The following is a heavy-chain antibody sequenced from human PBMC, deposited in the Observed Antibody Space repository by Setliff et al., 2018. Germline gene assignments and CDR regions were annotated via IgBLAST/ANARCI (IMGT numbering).Heavy chain of an antibody. CDR3: ARSLGSGSYYNSRPFYSDY. D-gene: IGHD3-10*01. J-gene: IGHJ4*02. CDR1: GGSMTSYY. V-gene: IGHV4-59*13. CDR2: VHYSGDS. Sequence: SETLSLTCTVSGGSMTSYYWSWIRQSPWKGLEWIGYVHYSGDSNYNPSLKSRVTISLDTPKNQFSLRLSSVTAADTAVYYCARSLGSGSYYNSRPFYSDYWGQGTLVTVSS.